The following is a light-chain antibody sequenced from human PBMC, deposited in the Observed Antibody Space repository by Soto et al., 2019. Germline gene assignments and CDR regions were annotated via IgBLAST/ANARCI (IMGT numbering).Light chain of an antibody. V-gene: IGKV1-12*01. CDR2: AAS. Sequence: DVQMAQSPSSLSASVGDRVTITCRASQDINRWLAWYQQKPGKAPKVLIYAASSLESGIPSRFSGSGSGTDFSLTISSLQPEDFATYYCKQSKSFPLTFGGGTKVDIK. J-gene: IGKJ4*01. CDR3: KQSKSFPLT. CDR1: QDINRW.